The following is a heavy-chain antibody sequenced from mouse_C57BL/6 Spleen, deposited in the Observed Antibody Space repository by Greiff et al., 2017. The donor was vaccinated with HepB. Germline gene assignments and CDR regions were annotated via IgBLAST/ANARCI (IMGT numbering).Heavy chain of an antibody. CDR1: GYTFTDYE. CDR2: IDPETGGT. CDR3: THYYGSRGFAY. J-gene: IGHJ3*01. D-gene: IGHD1-1*01. V-gene: IGHV1-15*01. Sequence: VKLMESGAELVRPGASVTLSCKASGYTFTDYEMHWVKQTPVHGLEWIGAIDPETGGTAYNQKFKGKAILTADKSSSTAYMELRSLTSEDSAVYYCTHYYGSRGFAYWGQGTLVTVSA.